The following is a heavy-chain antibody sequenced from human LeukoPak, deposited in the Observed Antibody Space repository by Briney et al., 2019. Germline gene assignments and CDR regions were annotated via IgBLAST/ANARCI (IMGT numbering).Heavy chain of an antibody. CDR3: ARDGQSREYSSSWYDAFDI. Sequence: SVKVSCKASGGTFGSYAITWVRQAPGQGLEWMGGIIPIFGTANYAQKFQGRVTITADESTSTAYMELSSLRSEDTAVYYCARDGQSREYSSSWYDAFDIWGQGTMVTVSS. J-gene: IGHJ3*02. D-gene: IGHD6-13*01. V-gene: IGHV1-69*13. CDR1: GGTFGSYA. CDR2: IIPIFGTA.